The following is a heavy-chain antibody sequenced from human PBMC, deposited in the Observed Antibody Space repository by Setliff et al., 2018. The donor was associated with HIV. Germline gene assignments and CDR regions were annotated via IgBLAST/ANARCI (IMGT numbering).Heavy chain of an antibody. D-gene: IGHD6-13*01. CDR3: AGGIAAAEGYFDY. V-gene: IGHV4-34*09. J-gene: IGHJ4*02. Sequence: SETLSLTCAVYGGSFSGYYWSWIRQTPGKGLERIGEIDHSGGTKYNPSLKSRVTISLDTSKNQFSLKLSSVTAADTAVYYCAGGIAAAEGYFDYWGQGTLVTVPQ. CDR2: IDHSGGT. CDR1: GGSFSGYY.